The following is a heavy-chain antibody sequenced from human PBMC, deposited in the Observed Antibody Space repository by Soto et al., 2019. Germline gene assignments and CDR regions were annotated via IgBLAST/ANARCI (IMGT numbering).Heavy chain of an antibody. CDR3: ARDPSTINKLIGVWFDP. CDR2: IKPISDIT. J-gene: IGHJ5*02. CDR1: GDTFGRFT. V-gene: IGHV1-69*13. D-gene: IGHD4-4*01. Sequence: VKVSCKASGDTFGRFTINWVRQAPGQGLEWMGGIKPISDITNYAQRFQGRVTFTADASTSTVYLELSSLRSEDTAMYYCARDPSTINKLIGVWFDPWGQGTLVTVSS.